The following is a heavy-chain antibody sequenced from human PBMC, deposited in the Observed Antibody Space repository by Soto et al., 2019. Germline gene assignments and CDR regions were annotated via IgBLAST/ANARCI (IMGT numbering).Heavy chain of an antibody. CDR3: AKDLPSLGELSLYDY. CDR2: ISGSGGST. D-gene: IGHD3-16*02. V-gene: IGHV3-23*01. J-gene: IGHJ4*02. Sequence: EVQLLESGGGLVQPGGSLRLSCAASGFTFSSYVMSWVRQAPGKGLEWVSAISGSGGSTYYADSVKGRFTISRDNSKNTLYLQMNSLRAEDTAGYYCAKDLPSLGELSLYDYWGQGTLVTVSS. CDR1: GFTFSSYV.